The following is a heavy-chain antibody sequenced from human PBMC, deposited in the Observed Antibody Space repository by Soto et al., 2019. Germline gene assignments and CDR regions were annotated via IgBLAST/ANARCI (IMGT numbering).Heavy chain of an antibody. J-gene: IGHJ4*02. CDR2: IYWNDDK. Sequence: QITLKESGPTLVKPTQTLTLTCTFSGFSLSTSGVGVGWIRQPPGKALEWLALIYWNDDKRYSPSLKSRLTITKDTSKNQVVLTMTNMDPVDTATYYCAHNSGIYSYVDYWGQGTLVTVSS. D-gene: IGHD5-12*01. CDR1: GFSLSTSGVG. V-gene: IGHV2-5*01. CDR3: AHNSGIYSYVDY.